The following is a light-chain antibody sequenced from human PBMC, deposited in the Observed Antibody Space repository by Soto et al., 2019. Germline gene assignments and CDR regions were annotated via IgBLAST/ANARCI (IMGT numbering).Light chain of an antibody. J-gene: IGKJ4*01. Sequence: IQMTQYPSSLSASVGDRVTITCQASQDISNYLNWYQQKPGKAPNLVIYDASNLAGGIPSRFSGSGSGTHFTFTISILQPEDFATYFCQQYDYLPPPFGGGTKVDIK. V-gene: IGKV1-33*01. CDR2: DAS. CDR3: QQYDYLPPP. CDR1: QDISNY.